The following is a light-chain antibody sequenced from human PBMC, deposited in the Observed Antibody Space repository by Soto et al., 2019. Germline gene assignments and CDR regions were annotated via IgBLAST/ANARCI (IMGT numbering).Light chain of an antibody. CDR2: DVS. CDR3: SSYAGSDKWV. CDR1: SSDVGAYIH. Sequence: QSALTQPPSASGSPGQSVTISCTGTSSDVGAYIHVSWFQQHPGKAPKLIIFDVSQRPSGVPGRFSASKSDNTASLTVYGLQAEDGGYYCCSSYAGSDKWVFGGGTKLTVL. V-gene: IGLV2-8*01. J-gene: IGLJ3*02.